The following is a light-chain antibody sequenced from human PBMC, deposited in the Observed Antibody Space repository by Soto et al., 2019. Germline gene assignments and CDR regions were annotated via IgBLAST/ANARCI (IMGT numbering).Light chain of an antibody. Sequence: QSVLTQPPSVSAAPGQKVTISCSGSSSNIGDKYVSWYQQLPGTAPKLLIYESNKRPSGIPDRFSGSKSGTSATLGITGLQTGDEADYYCGTWDSSLSAYVFGTGTKLTVL. CDR3: GTWDSSLSAYV. CDR1: SSNIGDKY. J-gene: IGLJ1*01. V-gene: IGLV1-51*02. CDR2: ESN.